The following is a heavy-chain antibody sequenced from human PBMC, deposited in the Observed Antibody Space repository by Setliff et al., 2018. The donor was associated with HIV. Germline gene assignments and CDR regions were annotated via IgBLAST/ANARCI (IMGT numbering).Heavy chain of an antibody. CDR3: ARYALAVPGYHNAFDI. D-gene: IGHD6-19*01. V-gene: IGHV3-21*01. Sequence: GGSLRLSCAASGFTFNNYAMSWVRQAPGKRLEWVSTISSTSSNIYYVDSVEGRFTISRDNADNSLYLQMNSLRAEDTAVYYCARYALAVPGYHNAFDIWGQGTMVTVSS. J-gene: IGHJ3*02. CDR2: ISSTSSNI. CDR1: GFTFNNYA.